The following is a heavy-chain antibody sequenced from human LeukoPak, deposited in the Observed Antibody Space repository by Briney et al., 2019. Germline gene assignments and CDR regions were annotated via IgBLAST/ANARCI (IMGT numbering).Heavy chain of an antibody. Sequence: GGSLRLSCAASGFSFSSYGIHWVRQAPGKGLEWVTLIWYDGSKKYYADSVKGRFTISRDNSKNTVYLQMNSLRAEDTAVFYCVRERAGRTFDYWGQGTLVTVSS. V-gene: IGHV3-33*01. J-gene: IGHJ4*02. CDR2: IWYDGSKK. CDR1: GFSFSSYG. CDR3: VRERAGRTFDY.